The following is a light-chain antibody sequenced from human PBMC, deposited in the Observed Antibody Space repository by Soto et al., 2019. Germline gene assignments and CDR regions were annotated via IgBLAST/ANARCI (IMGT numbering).Light chain of an antibody. CDR2: DVS. CDR1: SSDVGGYNY. Sequence: QSALTRPASVSGSPGQSLTISCTGTSSDVGGYNYVSWYQQHPGKAPKLMIYDVSNRPSGVSYRFSGSKSGNTASLTISGLQAEDEADYYCSSFRTSTTPNYVFGSGTKVTVL. J-gene: IGLJ1*01. CDR3: SSFRTSTTPNYV. V-gene: IGLV2-14*01.